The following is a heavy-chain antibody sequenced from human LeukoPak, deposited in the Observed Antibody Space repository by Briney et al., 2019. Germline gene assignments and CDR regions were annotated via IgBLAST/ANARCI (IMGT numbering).Heavy chain of an antibody. J-gene: IGHJ6*03. CDR3: ARGVTIFGVVTVYYYMDV. Sequence: GGSLRLSCAASGFTFSDYHMNWIRQAPGKGLEWVSYISPRGGSMYFADFVKGRFTISRDNAENSLFLQMNSLTADDTAVYYCARGVTIFGVVTVYYYMDVWGKGTTVTVSS. V-gene: IGHV3-11*01. CDR1: GFTFSDYH. D-gene: IGHD3-3*01. CDR2: ISPRGGSM.